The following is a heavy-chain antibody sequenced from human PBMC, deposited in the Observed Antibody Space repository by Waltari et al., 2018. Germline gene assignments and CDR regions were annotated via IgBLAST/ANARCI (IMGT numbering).Heavy chain of an antibody. Sequence: EVQLVESGGGLIQPGGSLRLSCAASGFTVSSTDVSWVRQAPGKGLEWVSVIYSGGSTDYADSVKGRFTIARDNSKNTLYLQMNSLRAEDTAVYYCARGGKAAAGIFDYWGQGTLVTVSS. V-gene: IGHV3-53*01. CDR3: ARGGKAAAGIFDY. J-gene: IGHJ4*02. D-gene: IGHD6-13*01. CDR2: IYSGGST. CDR1: GFTVSSTD.